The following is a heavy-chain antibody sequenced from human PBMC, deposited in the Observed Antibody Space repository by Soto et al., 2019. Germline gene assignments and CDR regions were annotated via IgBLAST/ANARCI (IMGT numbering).Heavy chain of an antibody. D-gene: IGHD5-12*01. CDR3: ARWPLGTDYLHYYYMDV. V-gene: IGHV4-59*01. CDR1: GDSIRSYS. CDR2: IYYSGNS. Sequence: QVQLQESGPGLVKPSETLSLVCTVSGDSIRSYSWSWIRQPPGRGLEWIGYIYYSGNSNYNPSLKSRVTKSVDTSENQFSLKLTSVTAADTAVYYCARWPLGTDYLHYYYMDVWGKGTTVTVSS. J-gene: IGHJ6*03.